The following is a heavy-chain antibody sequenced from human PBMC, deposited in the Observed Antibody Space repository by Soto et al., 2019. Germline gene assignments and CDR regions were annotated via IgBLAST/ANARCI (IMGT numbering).Heavy chain of an antibody. V-gene: IGHV1-69*12. CDR1: GGTFSSYA. CDR3: AGRGLAVYYDGMDV. J-gene: IGHJ6*02. CDR2: IIPIFGTA. Sequence: QVQLVQSGAEVKKPGSSVKVSCKASGGTFSSYAISWVRQAPGQGLEWMGGIIPIFGTANYAQKFQGRVTITADESTSTAYTGLSSLKSEDTAAYYCAGRGLAVYYDGMDVWGQGTTVTVSS. D-gene: IGHD6-19*01.